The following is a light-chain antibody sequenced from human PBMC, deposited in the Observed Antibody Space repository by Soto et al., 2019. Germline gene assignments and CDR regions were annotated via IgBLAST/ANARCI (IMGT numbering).Light chain of an antibody. J-gene: IGLJ1*01. Sequence: QAVVTQEPSFSVSPGGTVTLTCGLTSGSVSSGYHPSWYQQTPGQAPRTLIYSTNIRSSGVPDRFSGSILGNKAALTIAGAQADDESHYYRVLYMGGGSYVFGTGTKLTVL. CDR3: VLYMGGGSYV. CDR1: SGSVSSGYH. V-gene: IGLV8-61*01. CDR2: STN.